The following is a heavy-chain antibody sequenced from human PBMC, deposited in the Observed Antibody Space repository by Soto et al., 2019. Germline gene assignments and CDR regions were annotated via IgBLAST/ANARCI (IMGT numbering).Heavy chain of an antibody. CDR1: GFSFSSYG. CDR3: AKERFFGDAFDI. V-gene: IGHV3-30*18. CDR2: ISYDGTNE. J-gene: IGHJ3*02. Sequence: QVQLVESGGGVVQPGRSLRLSCAASGFSFSSYGMHWVRQAPGKGLDWVAVISYDGTNEYYADSVKGRFTISRDNSKNTLYLQINSLRAEDTAVYSCAKERFFGDAFDIWGQGTMVTVSS. D-gene: IGHD3-10*01.